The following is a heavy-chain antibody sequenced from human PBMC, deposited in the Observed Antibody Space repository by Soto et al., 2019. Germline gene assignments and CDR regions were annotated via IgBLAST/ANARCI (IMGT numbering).Heavy chain of an antibody. CDR1: GGSFSGYY. V-gene: IGHV4-34*01. D-gene: IGHD3-10*01. Sequence: QVQLQQWGAGLLKPSETLSLTCAVYGGSFSGYYWSWIRQPPGKGLEWIGEINHSGSTNHNPSLKSRVTIAVDTSKNQFSLKLSPVTAADPAVYYCASRLFSGFGWFDPWGQGTLVTVSS. J-gene: IGHJ5*02. CDR3: ASRLFSGFGWFDP. CDR2: INHSGST.